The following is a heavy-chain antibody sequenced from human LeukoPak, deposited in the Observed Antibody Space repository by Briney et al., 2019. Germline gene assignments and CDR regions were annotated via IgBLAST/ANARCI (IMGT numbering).Heavy chain of an antibody. V-gene: IGHV5-51*01. J-gene: IGHJ4*02. CDR2: IYPGDSDT. CDR3: ARHDAVATAEVAY. Sequence: GESLKISCKGSGYSFTSYWIGWVRQMPGKGLEWMGIIYPGDSDTRYSPSFQGQVTISADKSISTAYLQRSSLKASDTAMYYCARHDAVATAEVAYWGQGTLVTVSS. CDR1: GYSFTSYW. D-gene: IGHD5-12*01.